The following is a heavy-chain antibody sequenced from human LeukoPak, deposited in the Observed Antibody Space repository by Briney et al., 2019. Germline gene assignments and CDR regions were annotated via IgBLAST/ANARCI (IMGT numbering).Heavy chain of an antibody. CDR3: VRDSAECSGGSCYAAEYFQN. CDR2: ISAYNGNT. J-gene: IGHJ1*01. Sequence: GASVKVSCKASGYTFTRFGISWVRQAPRQGLEWMGRISAYNGNTKYAQNVQGRVTMSTDTSTSTAYMELRSLRSDDTAVYYCVRDSAECSGGSCYAAEYFQNCGQGTLVTVSS. V-gene: IGHV1-18*01. D-gene: IGHD2-15*01. CDR1: GYTFTRFG.